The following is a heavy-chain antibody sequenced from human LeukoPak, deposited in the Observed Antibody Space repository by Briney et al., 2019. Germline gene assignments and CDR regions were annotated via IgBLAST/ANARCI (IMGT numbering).Heavy chain of an antibody. CDR3: ARDRGMYYYGSGSTDAGGAFDI. J-gene: IGHJ3*02. V-gene: IGHV4-4*07. Sequence: SETLSLTCTVSGGSISSYYWSWIRQPAGKGLEWIGRIYTSGSTNYNPSLKSRVTMSVDTSKNQFSLKLSSVTAADTAVYYCARDRGMYYYGSGSTDAGGAFDIWGQGTMVTVSS. CDR2: IYTSGST. CDR1: GGSISSYY. D-gene: IGHD3-10*01.